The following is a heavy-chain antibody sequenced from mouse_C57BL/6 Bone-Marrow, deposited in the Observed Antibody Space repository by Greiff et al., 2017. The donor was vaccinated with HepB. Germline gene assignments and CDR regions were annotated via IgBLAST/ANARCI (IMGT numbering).Heavy chain of an antibody. Sequence: EVKLEESGPGLVKPSQSLSLTCSVTGYSITSGYYWNWIRQFPGNKLEWMGYISYDGSNNYNPSLKNRISITRDTSKNQFFLKLNSVTTEDTATYYCARGGITTVVVHWYFDVWGTGTTVTVSS. CDR1: GYSITSGYY. CDR3: ARGGITTVVVHWYFDV. D-gene: IGHD1-1*01. CDR2: ISYDGSN. V-gene: IGHV3-6*01. J-gene: IGHJ1*03.